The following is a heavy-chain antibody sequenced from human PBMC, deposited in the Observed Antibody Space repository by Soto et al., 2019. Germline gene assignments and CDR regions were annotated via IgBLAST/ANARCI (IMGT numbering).Heavy chain of an antibody. CDR1: GGSFSGYY. J-gene: IGHJ6*02. V-gene: IGHV4-34*01. D-gene: IGHD3-3*01. CDR3: ARTGFITIFGVDYYGMDV. CDR2: INHSGST. Sequence: SETLSLTCAVYGGSFSGYYWSWIRQPPGKGLEWIGEINHSGSTNYNPSLKSRVTISVDTSKNQFSLKLSSVTAADTAVYYCARTGFITIFGVDYYGMDVWGQGTTVTVSS.